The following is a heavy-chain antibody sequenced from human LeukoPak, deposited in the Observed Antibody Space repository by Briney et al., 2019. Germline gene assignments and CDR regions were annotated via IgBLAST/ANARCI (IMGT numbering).Heavy chain of an antibody. J-gene: IGHJ3*02. CDR3: AGAQRIVGATTGAFDI. CDR2: INPNSGGT. CDR1: GYTFTGYY. V-gene: IGHV1-2*02. D-gene: IGHD1-26*01. Sequence: ASVKVSCKASGYTFTGYYMHWVRQAPGQGLEWMGWINPNSGGTNYAQKFQGRVTMTRDTSISTAYMELSRLRSDDTAVYYCAGAQRIVGATTGAFDIWGQGTMVTVSS.